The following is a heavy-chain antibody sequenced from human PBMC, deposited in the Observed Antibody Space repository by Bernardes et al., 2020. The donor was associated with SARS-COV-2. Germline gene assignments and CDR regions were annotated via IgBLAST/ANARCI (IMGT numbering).Heavy chain of an antibody. D-gene: IGHD5-12*01. V-gene: IGHV4-34*01. CDR1: GGSFSGYY. CDR3: SLYSGQRGPFDY. J-gene: IGHJ4*02. Sequence: SETLSLTCAVCGGSFSGYYWSWRRQPPGKGLEWIAEINHSGSTNYNPSLKSRVTISVDTSKNQFSLKLSSVTAADTAVYYCSLYSGQRGPFDYWGQGTLVTVSS. CDR2: INHSGST.